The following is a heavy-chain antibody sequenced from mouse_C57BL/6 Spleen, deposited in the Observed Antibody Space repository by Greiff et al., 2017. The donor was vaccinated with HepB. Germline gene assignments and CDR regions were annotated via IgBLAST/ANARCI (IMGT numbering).Heavy chain of an antibody. CDR3: ARDGLRRDYAMDY. CDR1: GFTFSSYA. V-gene: IGHV5-4*01. J-gene: IGHJ4*01. D-gene: IGHD2-4*01. Sequence: EVKLVESGGGLVKPGGSLKLSCAASGFTFSSYAMSWVRQTPEKRLEWVATISDGGSYTYYPDNVKGRFTISRDNAKNNLYLQMSHLKSEDTAMYYCARDGLRRDYAMDYWGQGTSVTVSS. CDR2: ISDGGSYT.